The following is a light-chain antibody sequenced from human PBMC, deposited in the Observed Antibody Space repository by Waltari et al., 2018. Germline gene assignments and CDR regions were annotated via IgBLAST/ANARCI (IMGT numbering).Light chain of an antibody. J-gene: IGLJ2*01. Sequence: QSALTQPAYVSGSPGQSITISCTGISSAIGSYNVVSWYQHHPGKAPNLVIYEVINRPSGFSNRFSGSKSGNTASLTISGLQAEDEADYYCCSYAGSVVFGGGTKLTVL. V-gene: IGLV2-23*02. CDR1: SSAIGSYNV. CDR2: EVI. CDR3: CSYAGSVV.